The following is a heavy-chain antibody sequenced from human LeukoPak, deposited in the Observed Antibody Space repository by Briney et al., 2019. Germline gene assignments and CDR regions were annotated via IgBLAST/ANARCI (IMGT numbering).Heavy chain of an antibody. CDR1: GFSVSSNY. J-gene: IGHJ4*02. V-gene: IGHV3-53*01. D-gene: IGHD2-21*01. Sequence: PGGSLRLSCAASGFSVSSNYMTWVRQAPGKGLECVSVIYSGGSTYYADSVKGRFTISRDNSKNTLYLQMNSLRAEDTAVYYCARVPQYCGGDCFDYWGQGTLVTVSS. CDR3: ARVPQYCGGDCFDY. CDR2: IYSGGST.